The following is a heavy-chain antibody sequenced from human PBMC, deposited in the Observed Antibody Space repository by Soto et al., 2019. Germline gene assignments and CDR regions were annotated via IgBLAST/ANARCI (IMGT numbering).Heavy chain of an antibody. Sequence: QVQLVQSGAEVKKPGASVKVSCKASGYTFTSYGISWVRQAPGQGLEWMGWITAYNGNTNYAQKLPGRVTMTTDTSTSTAYMELRSLRADDTAVYYCARVVKGHIVATINFDYWGQGTLVTVSS. CDR1: GYTFTSYG. CDR2: ITAYNGNT. J-gene: IGHJ4*02. D-gene: IGHD5-12*01. V-gene: IGHV1-18*04. CDR3: ARVVKGHIVATINFDY.